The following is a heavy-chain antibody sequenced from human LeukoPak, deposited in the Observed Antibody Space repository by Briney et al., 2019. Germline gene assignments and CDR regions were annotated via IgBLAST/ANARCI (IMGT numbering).Heavy chain of an antibody. CDR1: GFTVSSNY. Sequence: GGSLGLSCAAFGFTVSSNYMSWVRQAPGKGLEWVSVIYSGGSTYYADSVKGRFTISRDNSKNTLYLQMNSLRAEDTAVYYCARTPPTPITIFGVVPPGPFDYWGQGTLVTVSS. V-gene: IGHV3-66*01. CDR2: IYSGGST. D-gene: IGHD3-3*01. CDR3: ARTPPTPITIFGVVPPGPFDY. J-gene: IGHJ4*02.